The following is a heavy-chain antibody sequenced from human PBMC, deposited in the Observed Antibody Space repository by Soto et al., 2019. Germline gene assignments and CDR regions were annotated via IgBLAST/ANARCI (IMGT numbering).Heavy chain of an antibody. CDR1: GGTFSSYT. Sequence: SVKVSCKASGGTFSSYTISWVRQAPGQGLEWMGRIIPILGIANYAQKFQGRVTITADKSTSTAYMELSSLRSEGTAADYCGYSPYCGSYLRCFDPWGQGTLVTVSS. D-gene: IGHD1-26*01. J-gene: IGHJ5*02. CDR2: IIPILGIA. V-gene: IGHV1-69*02. CDR3: GYSPYCGSYLRCFDP.